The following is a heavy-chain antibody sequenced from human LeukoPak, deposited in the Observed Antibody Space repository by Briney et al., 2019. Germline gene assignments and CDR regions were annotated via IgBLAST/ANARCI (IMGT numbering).Heavy chain of an antibody. CDR2: IYQSENT. Sequence: SETLSLTCTVSGGSISSGGYYWSWIRQPPGKGLEWIGYIYQSENTDYSPSLKSRVTISVDRSKNQFSLKLSSVTAADTAVYYCARYLNSGIYYPYAFDIWGQGTMVTVSS. D-gene: IGHD1-26*01. CDR3: ARYLNSGIYYPYAFDI. V-gene: IGHV4-30-2*01. J-gene: IGHJ3*02. CDR1: GGSISSGGYY.